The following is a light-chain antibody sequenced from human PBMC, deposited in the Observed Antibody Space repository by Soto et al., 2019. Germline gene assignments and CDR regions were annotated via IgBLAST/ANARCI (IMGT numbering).Light chain of an antibody. CDR3: QQRSNWPPLFT. V-gene: IGKV3-11*01. J-gene: IGKJ3*01. Sequence: ETVLTQSPATLSLSPGERATLSCRASQSVSSYLAWYQQKPGQAPRLLIYDASNRATGIPARFSGSGSGTDFTRTISSLEPEDFAVYYCQQRSNWPPLFTFGPGTKVDIK. CDR2: DAS. CDR1: QSVSSY.